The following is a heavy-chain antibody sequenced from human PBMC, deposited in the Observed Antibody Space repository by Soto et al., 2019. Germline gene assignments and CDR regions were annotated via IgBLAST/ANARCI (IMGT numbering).Heavy chain of an antibody. V-gene: IGHV4-59*08. CDR2: IYYSGST. D-gene: IGHD3-3*01. CDR1: GGSISSYY. Sequence: SETLSLTCTVSGGSISSYYWSWIRQPPGKGLEWIGYIYYSGSTNYNPSLKSRVTISVDTSKNQFSLKLSSVTAADTAVYYCASRKSFFGVPIFAYWGQGTLVTVSS. J-gene: IGHJ4*02. CDR3: ASRKSFFGVPIFAY.